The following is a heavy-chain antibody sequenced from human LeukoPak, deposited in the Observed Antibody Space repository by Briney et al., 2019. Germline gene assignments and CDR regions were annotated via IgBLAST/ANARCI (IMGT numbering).Heavy chain of an antibody. CDR3: ARPRSGYSSSWIYY. V-gene: IGHV4-39*01. Sequence: SETLSLTCTVSGGSISSSSYYWGWIRQPPGKGLEWIGSIYYSGSTYYNPSLKSRVTISVDTSKNQFSLKLSSVTAADTAVYYCARPRSGYSSSWIYYWGQGTLVTVSS. J-gene: IGHJ4*02. CDR2: IYYSGST. CDR1: GGSISSSSYY. D-gene: IGHD6-13*01.